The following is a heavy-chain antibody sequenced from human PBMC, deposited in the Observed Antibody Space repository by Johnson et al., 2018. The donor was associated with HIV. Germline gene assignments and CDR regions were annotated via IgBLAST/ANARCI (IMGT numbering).Heavy chain of an antibody. J-gene: IGHJ3*02. CDR2: ISYDGTSK. Sequence: QVQLVESGGGVVQPGRSLRLSCAPSGFTFSSYAINWVRQAPGKGLEWVAVISYDGTSKHYADSVKGRFTISRDNVKNMLYHQMNSMRPEDTAVYYCARDLRQFLEWSTTFDIWGQGTMVTVSS. V-gene: IGHV3-30*01. CDR1: GFTFSSYA. CDR3: ARDLRQFLEWSTTFDI. D-gene: IGHD3-3*01.